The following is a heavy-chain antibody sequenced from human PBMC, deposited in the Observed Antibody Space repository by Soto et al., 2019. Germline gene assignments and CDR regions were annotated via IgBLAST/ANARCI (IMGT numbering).Heavy chain of an antibody. CDR3: ARESYGSRYYGMDV. J-gene: IGHJ6*02. Sequence: SETLSLTCTVSGVSISSYYWSWIRQPPGKGLEWIGYIYYSGSTNYNPSLKSRVTISVDTSKNQFSLKLSSVTAADTAVYYCARESYGSRYYGMDVWGQGTTVTVSS. D-gene: IGHD3-10*01. CDR1: GVSISSYY. V-gene: IGHV4-59*01. CDR2: IYYSGST.